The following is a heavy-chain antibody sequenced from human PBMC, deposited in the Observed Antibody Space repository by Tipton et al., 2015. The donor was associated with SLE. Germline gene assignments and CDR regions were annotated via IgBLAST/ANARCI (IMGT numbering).Heavy chain of an antibody. Sequence: TLSLTCAVYGGSFSGYYWIWIRQPPGKGLEWIGEINHSGSTNYNPSLKSRVTISVDTSKNQFSLKLSSVTAADTAVYYCARLTIFGVVIIGNYYYYMDVWGKGTTVTVS. CDR1: GGSFSGYY. V-gene: IGHV4-34*01. J-gene: IGHJ6*03. CDR2: INHSGST. D-gene: IGHD3-3*01. CDR3: ARLTIFGVVIIGNYYYYMDV.